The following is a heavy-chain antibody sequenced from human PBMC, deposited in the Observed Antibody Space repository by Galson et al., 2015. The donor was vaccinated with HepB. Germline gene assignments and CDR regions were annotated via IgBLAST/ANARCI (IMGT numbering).Heavy chain of an antibody. D-gene: IGHD6-19*01. CDR2: SWFDGSKK. Sequence: SLRLSCAAAAFNFSNYGIHWVRQAPVTGLEWVAVSWFDGSKKYDGGSVKVRCAIARDNSKSAVYVELNSLRAQDTVVYYCVRVGSAWFINNPIFYCNGMDVWGQGATVTVS. J-gene: IGHJ6*02. CDR1: AFNFSNYG. CDR3: VRVGSAWFINNPIFYCNGMDV. V-gene: IGHV3-33*01.